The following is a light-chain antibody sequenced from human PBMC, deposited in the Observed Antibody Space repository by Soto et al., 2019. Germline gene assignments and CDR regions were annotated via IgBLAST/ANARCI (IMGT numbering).Light chain of an antibody. CDR1: QNISNW. CDR2: KAS. J-gene: IGKJ1*01. CDR3: QHYDGFPWT. V-gene: IGKV1-5*03. Sequence: DIQMTQSPSTLSASIGDRVTITCRASQNISNWLAWYQQKPGKAPKLLIYKASSLAGGVPSRFSGSASGTEFTLTISSLQPDDFATYYCQHYDGFPWTFGQGTKVEIK.